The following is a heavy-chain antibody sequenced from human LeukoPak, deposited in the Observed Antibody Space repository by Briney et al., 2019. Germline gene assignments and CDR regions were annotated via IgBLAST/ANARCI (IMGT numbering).Heavy chain of an antibody. CDR1: GFTFSSHA. V-gene: IGHV3-21*01. D-gene: IGHD5-12*01. Sequence: GGSLRLSCAASGFTFSSHAMSWVRQAPGKGLEWVSFISSSSSYIYYTDSVKGRFTISRDNAKNSLYLQLNSLRAEDTAVYYCAREYSGYDPYFDYWGQGTLVTVSS. CDR2: ISSSSSYI. J-gene: IGHJ4*02. CDR3: AREYSGYDPYFDY.